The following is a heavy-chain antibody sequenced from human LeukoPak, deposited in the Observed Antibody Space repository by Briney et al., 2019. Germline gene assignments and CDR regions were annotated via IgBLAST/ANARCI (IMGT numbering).Heavy chain of an antibody. CDR2: INPNSGGT. CDR1: VYTFTGYY. Sequence: EASVKVSCKASVYTFTGYYMHWVRQAPGQGLEWMGWINPNSGGTNYAQKFQGRVTMTRDTSISTAYMELSRLRSDDTAVYYCARWSVTPEGFDIWGQGTMVTVSS. J-gene: IGHJ3*02. V-gene: IGHV1-2*02. D-gene: IGHD3-3*01. CDR3: ARWSVTPEGFDI.